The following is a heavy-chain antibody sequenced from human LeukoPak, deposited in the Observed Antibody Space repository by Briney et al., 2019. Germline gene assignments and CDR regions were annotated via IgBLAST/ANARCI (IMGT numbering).Heavy chain of an antibody. Sequence: GETLRLSCAASAVAFSSYAMTWVRQAQGRGLKGVSTASTVGDSTYNPDSMEGRLTIYTDYSKNSLSWQRICLIADDTVVYDCAKDRYVESRGPDSTYYFDGWGQGTLVTVYS. V-gene: IGHV3-23*01. CDR1: AVAFSSYA. D-gene: IGHD5-24*01. CDR3: AKDRYVESRGPDSTYYFDG. CDR2: ASTVGDST. J-gene: IGHJ4*02.